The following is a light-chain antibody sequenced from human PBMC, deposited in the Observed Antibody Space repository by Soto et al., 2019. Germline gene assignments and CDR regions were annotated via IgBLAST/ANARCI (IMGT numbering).Light chain of an antibody. CDR1: QSVSRY. V-gene: IGKV3-11*01. J-gene: IGKJ5*01. Sequence: EIVLTQSPATLSLSPGERAALSCRASQSVSRYLAWFQQKPGQAPRLLIYDASKRATGIPARFSGSGSGTDFTLTISSLDPEDFAVYFWQQRSNWPITFGQGTRLEI. CDR3: QQRSNWPIT. CDR2: DAS.